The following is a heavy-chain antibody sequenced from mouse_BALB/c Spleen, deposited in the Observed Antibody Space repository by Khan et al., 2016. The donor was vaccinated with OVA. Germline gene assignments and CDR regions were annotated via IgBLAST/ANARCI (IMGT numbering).Heavy chain of an antibody. CDR2: INTYTGEP. J-gene: IGHJ4*01. CDR3: ARPPFFAYVMVY. CDR1: GYTFKNHG. Sequence: QIQLVQSGPELKKPGETVKISCKASGYTFKNHGMNWVKQAPGKGLKWMGWINTYTGEPTSVEGFKGRFAFSLETSASTAYLQINNLKNEDTATYFCARPPFFAYVMVYWGQGTSVTVSS. V-gene: IGHV9-3-1*01.